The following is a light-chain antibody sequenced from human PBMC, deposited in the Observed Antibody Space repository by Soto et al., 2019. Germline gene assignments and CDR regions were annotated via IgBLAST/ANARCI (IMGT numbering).Light chain of an antibody. J-gene: IGKJ5*01. CDR1: QGIDTS. CDR2: AAS. Sequence: ILLTQSPSSLSASVGGRVSITCRASQGIDTSLAWYQQKPGKAPKLLIYAASNFQSGVPSRFSGSGSGTHFTLTISSLQPEDFATYYCQQLHGYPITFGQGTRLEIK. CDR3: QQLHGYPIT. V-gene: IGKV1-9*01.